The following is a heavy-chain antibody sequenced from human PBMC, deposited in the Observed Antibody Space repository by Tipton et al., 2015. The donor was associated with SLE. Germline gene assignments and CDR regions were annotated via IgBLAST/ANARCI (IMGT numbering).Heavy chain of an antibody. CDR2: INYSGTT. CDR3: ARDQFATVGAFDL. Sequence: TLSLTCSVSDYSVSSGFYWGWIRQPPGEGLELIGNINYSGTTYYNPSLKTRVTISVDASKTQFSLRLTSVTAADTALYFCARDQFATVGAFDLWGQGTMVTVSS. V-gene: IGHV4-38-2*02. CDR1: DYSVSSGFY. J-gene: IGHJ3*01. D-gene: IGHD1-14*01.